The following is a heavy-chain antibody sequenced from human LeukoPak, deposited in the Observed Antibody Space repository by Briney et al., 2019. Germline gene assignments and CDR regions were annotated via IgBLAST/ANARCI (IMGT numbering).Heavy chain of an antibody. CDR3: ARDSFSGSSLDY. CDR1: GFTFDEYV. J-gene: IGHJ4*02. V-gene: IGHV3-20*04. Sequence: GGSLRLSCAASGFTFDEYVMSWVRQAPGKGLEWVSSINWDGSGTANADSVQGRFTISRANAQNSLHLQMKSLRAEDTALYYCARDSFSGSSLDYWGQGTLVTVYS. D-gene: IGHD1-26*01. CDR2: INWDGSGT.